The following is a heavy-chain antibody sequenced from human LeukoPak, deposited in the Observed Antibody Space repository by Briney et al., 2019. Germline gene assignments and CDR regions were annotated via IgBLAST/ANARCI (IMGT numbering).Heavy chain of an antibody. CDR3: ASLRSYDSSGYDPSPKYYFDY. Sequence: SETLSLTCTVSGGSISSYYWSWLRQPPGKGLEWVGDIYYSGSTNYNPSLKSRVTISVDTSKNQFSLKLSSVTAADTAVYYCASLRSYDSSGYDPSPKYYFDYWGQGTLVTVSS. D-gene: IGHD3-22*01. J-gene: IGHJ4*02. V-gene: IGHV4-59*08. CDR1: GGSISSYY. CDR2: IYYSGST.